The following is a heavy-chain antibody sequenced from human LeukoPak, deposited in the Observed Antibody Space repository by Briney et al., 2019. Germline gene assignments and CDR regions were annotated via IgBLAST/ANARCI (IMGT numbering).Heavy chain of an antibody. J-gene: IGHJ4*02. CDR3: ARVRFGVPSLGFDY. D-gene: IGHD3-3*01. CDR1: GGTFSSYA. CDR2: IIPIFGTA. Sequence: SVKVSCKASGGTFSSYAISWVRQAPGQGLEWMGGIIPIFGTANYAQKFQGRVTITADESTSTAYMELSSLRSEDTAVYYCARVRFGVPSLGFDYWGQGTLVTVSS. V-gene: IGHV1-69*13.